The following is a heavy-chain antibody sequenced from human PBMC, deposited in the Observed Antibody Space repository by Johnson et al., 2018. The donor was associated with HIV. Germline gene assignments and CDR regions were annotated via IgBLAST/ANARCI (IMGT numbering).Heavy chain of an antibody. Sequence: VQLVESGGGLVQPGGSLRLSCAASGFTFSSYAMHWVRQAPGKGLEYVSAISSNGGSTYYANSVKGRFTISRDNAKNSLYLQMNSLRAEDTALYYCAKVPDLISWEANAFDIWGQGTMVTVSS. V-gene: IGHV3-64*01. CDR3: AKVPDLISWEANAFDI. D-gene: IGHD1-26*01. CDR1: GFTFSSYA. J-gene: IGHJ3*02. CDR2: ISSNGGST.